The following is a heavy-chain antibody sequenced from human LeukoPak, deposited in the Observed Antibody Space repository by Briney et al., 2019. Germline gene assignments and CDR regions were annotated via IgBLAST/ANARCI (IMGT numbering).Heavy chain of an antibody. Sequence: ASVKVSCKASGYTFTGYYMHWVRQAPGQGLEWRGWINPNSGGTNHAQKFQGRVTMTRDTSISTAYMELSRLRSDDTAVYYCATSYDYGDYGGFDYWGQGTLVTVSS. CDR3: ATSYDYGDYGGFDY. CDR2: INPNSGGT. D-gene: IGHD4-17*01. V-gene: IGHV1-2*02. J-gene: IGHJ4*02. CDR1: GYTFTGYY.